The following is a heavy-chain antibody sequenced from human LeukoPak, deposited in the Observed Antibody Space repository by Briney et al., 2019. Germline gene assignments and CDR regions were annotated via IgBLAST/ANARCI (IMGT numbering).Heavy chain of an antibody. D-gene: IGHD1-14*01. J-gene: IGHJ5*02. CDR2: INPNSGGT. CDR1: GYTFTGYY. CDR3: ARESPGLRNWFDP. V-gene: IGHV1-2*02. Sequence: GASVKVSCKASGYTFTGYYMHWVRQAPGQGLEWMGWINPNSGGTNYAQKLQGRVTMTTDTSTSTAYMELRSLRSDDTAVYYCARESPGLRNWFDPWGQGTLVTVSS.